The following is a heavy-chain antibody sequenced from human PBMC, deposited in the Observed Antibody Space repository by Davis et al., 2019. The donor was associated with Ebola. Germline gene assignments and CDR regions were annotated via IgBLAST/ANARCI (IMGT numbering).Heavy chain of an antibody. J-gene: IGHJ5*02. CDR3: TRPVESNWFDP. V-gene: IGHV3-73*01. CDR2: IRTEPNNYAT. CDR1: GFGFSGSA. Sequence: GESLKISCTFSGFGFSGSAMHWVRQAPGKGLEWVGRIRTEPNNYATTYAASVGGRFTISRDDSKGTTYLQMNSLKTEDTAVYYCTRPVESNWFDPRGPGTLVTVSS.